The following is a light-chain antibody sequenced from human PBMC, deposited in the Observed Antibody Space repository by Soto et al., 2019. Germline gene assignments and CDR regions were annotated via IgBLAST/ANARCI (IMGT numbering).Light chain of an antibody. CDR2: GAS. V-gene: IGKV3-20*01. CDR1: QFVSSRS. Sequence: EIVLTQSPGTLSLSPGESATLLCRASQFVSSRSLAWYQQKLGQAPRLLIYGASNRATGIPGRFSASGSGTDFTLTITPLEPEDFAVYFCQQDANSPITFGQGTRLDIK. CDR3: QQDANSPIT. J-gene: IGKJ5*01.